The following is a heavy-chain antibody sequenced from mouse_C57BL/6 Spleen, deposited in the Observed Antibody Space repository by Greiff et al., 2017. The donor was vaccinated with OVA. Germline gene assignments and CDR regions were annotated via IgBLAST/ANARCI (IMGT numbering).Heavy chain of an antibody. Sequence: EVQLVESGGGLVKPGGSLKLSCAASGFTFSDYGMHWVRQAPEKGLEWVAYISSGSSTIYYADTVKGRFTISSDNAKNTLFLQMTRLRSEDTAMYYCAGGAYYFDYWGQGTTLTVSS. J-gene: IGHJ2*01. V-gene: IGHV5-17*01. CDR1: GFTFSDYG. CDR2: ISSGSSTI. CDR3: AGGAYYFDY.